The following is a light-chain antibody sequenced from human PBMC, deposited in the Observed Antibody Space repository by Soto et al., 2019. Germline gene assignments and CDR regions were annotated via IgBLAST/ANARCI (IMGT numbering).Light chain of an antibody. CDR1: GRDIGAYDY. CDR3: SSYTSSNTRYV. Sequence: QSALTQPASVSGSPGQSITISCTGSGRDIGAYDYVSWYQQHPGKAPKLLIYGVSNRPSGVSNRFSGSKSANTASLTISGLQAEDEADYFCSSYTSSNTRYVFGTGTKLTVL. V-gene: IGLV2-14*01. J-gene: IGLJ1*01. CDR2: GVS.